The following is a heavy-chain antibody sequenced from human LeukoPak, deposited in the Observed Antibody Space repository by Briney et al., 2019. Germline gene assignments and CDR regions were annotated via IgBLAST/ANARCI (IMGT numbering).Heavy chain of an antibody. D-gene: IGHD3-3*01. CDR2: INAGSGNT. CDR3: ARVFESVYDFWSGYYDLFDY. J-gene: IGHJ4*02. Sequence: ASVKVSCTASGYAFTSYAMHWVRQAPGQRLEWMGWINAGSGNTKYSQKFQGRVTITRDTSASTAYMELSSLRSEDTAVYYCARVFESVYDFWSGYYDLFDYWGQGTLVTVSS. CDR1: GYAFTSYA. V-gene: IGHV1-3*01.